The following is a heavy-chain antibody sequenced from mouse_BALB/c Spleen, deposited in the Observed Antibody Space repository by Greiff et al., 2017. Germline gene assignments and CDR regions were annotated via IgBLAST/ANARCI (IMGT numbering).Heavy chain of an antibody. V-gene: IGHV1S56*01. CDR3: ARSYYGSSSFDV. CDR2: IYPGNVNT. CDR1: GYTFTSYY. D-gene: IGHD1-1*01. Sequence: VQLQQSGPELVKPGASVRISCKASGYTFTSYYIHWVKQRPGQGLEWIGWIYPGNVNTKYNEKFKGKATLTADKSSSTAYMQLSSLTSEDSAVYFCARSYYGSSSFDVWGAGTTVTVSS. J-gene: IGHJ1*01.